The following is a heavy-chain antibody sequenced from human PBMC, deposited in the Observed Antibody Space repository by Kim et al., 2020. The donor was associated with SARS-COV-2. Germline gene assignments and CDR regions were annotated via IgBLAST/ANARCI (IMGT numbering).Heavy chain of an antibody. V-gene: IGHV3-53*01. J-gene: IGHJ4*02. D-gene: IGHD6-6*01. Sequence: VKGRFTISRHNSKNTLYLQMNSLRAEDTAVYYCGRGGPAQLVLPVDDYGQGPLVTVSS. CDR3: GRGGPAQLVLPVDD.